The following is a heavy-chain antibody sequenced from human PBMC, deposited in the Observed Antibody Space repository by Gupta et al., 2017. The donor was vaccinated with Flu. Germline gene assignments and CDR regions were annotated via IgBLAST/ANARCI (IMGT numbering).Heavy chain of an antibody. J-gene: IGHJ4*02. D-gene: IGHD2-21*01. V-gene: IGHV3-23*01. Sequence: TPGKGLERLSSISASGADPYYTDSVKGRFTISRDNSRNTVFLQMNSLRAEDSAVFYCARSDCGTIGCRVLDFWGQGVLVTVSS. CDR3: ARSDCGTIGCRVLDF. CDR2: ISASGADP.